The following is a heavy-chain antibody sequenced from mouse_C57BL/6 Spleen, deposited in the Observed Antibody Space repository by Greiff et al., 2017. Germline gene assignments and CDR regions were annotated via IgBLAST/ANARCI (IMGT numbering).Heavy chain of an antibody. CDR3: ARAYYYGSSDWYFDV. Sequence: VQLQQSVAELVRPGASVKLSCTASGFNIKNTYMHWVEQRPEQGLEWIGRIDPANGNTKYAPKFQGKATITADTSSNTAYLQLSSLTSEDTAIYYCARAYYYGSSDWYFDVWGTGTTVTVSS. J-gene: IGHJ1*03. V-gene: IGHV14-3*01. D-gene: IGHD1-1*01. CDR2: IDPANGNT. CDR1: GFNIKNTY.